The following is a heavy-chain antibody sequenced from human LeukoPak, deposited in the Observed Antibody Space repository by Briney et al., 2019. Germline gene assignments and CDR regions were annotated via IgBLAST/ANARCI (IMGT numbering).Heavy chain of an antibody. CDR1: GGSISSYY. Sequence: SETLSLTCTVSGGSISSYYWSWIRQPPGKGLEWIGYIYYSGSTNYNPSLKSRVTISVDTSKNQFSLKLSSMTAADTAVYYCASSYYYGSSGYYSDAFDIWGQGTMVTVSS. J-gene: IGHJ3*02. D-gene: IGHD3-22*01. CDR2: IYYSGST. CDR3: ASSYYYGSSGYYSDAFDI. V-gene: IGHV4-59*01.